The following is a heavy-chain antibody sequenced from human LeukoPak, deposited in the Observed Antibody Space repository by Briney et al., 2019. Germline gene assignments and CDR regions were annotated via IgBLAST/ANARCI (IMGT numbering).Heavy chain of an antibody. V-gene: IGHV3-43*01. Sequence: GGSLRLSCAASGFTFDDYTMHWVRQAPGKGLEWVSLIRWDGVSTYYADSVKGRFTISRDNSKNSLYLQMNSLRTEDTALYYCGKGDTTMDTTLDYWGQGTLVTVYS. CDR3: GKGDTTMDTTLDY. CDR1: GFTFDDYT. J-gene: IGHJ4*02. CDR2: IRWDGVST. D-gene: IGHD5-18*01.